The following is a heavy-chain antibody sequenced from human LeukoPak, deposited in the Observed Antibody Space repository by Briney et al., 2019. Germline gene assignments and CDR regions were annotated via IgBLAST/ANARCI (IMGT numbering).Heavy chain of an antibody. J-gene: IGHJ5*01. CDR3: ARAVAVAGDWDWFDS. D-gene: IGHD6-19*01. CDR2: IYSGGTT. V-gene: IGHV3-66*01. Sequence: GGSLRLSCAASGFTISTNYMSWVRQAPGKGLEWVSGIYSGGTTNYADSVKDRFFISRDNSANTLYLQMNSLRVEDTAVYYCARAVAVAGDWDWFDSWGQGTLVTVSS. CDR1: GFTISTNY.